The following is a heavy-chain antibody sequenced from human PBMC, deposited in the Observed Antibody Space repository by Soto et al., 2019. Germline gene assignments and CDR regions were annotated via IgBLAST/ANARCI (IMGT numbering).Heavy chain of an antibody. J-gene: IGHJ3*02. Sequence: QVPLVQSGAEVKKPGASVKVSCKASGYTFTSYGISWVRQAPGQGLEWMGWISAYNGNTNYAQKLQGRVTMTTDTSRSTADMELRSLRSDDTAVYYCARDYREGEITMIVVVITRGRLAAVYIWGQGTMVTVSS. CDR3: ARDYREGEITMIVVVITRGRLAAVYI. V-gene: IGHV1-18*01. CDR2: ISAYNGNT. D-gene: IGHD3-22*01. CDR1: GYTFTSYG.